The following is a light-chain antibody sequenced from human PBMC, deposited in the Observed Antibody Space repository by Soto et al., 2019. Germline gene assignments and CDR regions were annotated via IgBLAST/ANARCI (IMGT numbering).Light chain of an antibody. CDR3: QSHDTSLSGSRV. J-gene: IGLJ1*01. Sequence: QSVLTQPPSVSGAPGQRVTISCTGSSSNIGAGYDVHWYQQLPGTAPKLLIYGNNNRPSGVPDRFSGSKSGTSASLAITGLLPEDEADYYCQSHDTSLSGSRVFGTGPKVTVL. CDR1: SSNIGAGYD. V-gene: IGLV1-40*01. CDR2: GNN.